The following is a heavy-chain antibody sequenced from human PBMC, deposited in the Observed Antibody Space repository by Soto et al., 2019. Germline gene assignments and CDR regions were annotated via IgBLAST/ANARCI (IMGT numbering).Heavy chain of an antibody. CDR3: ARDRTYYYDSSGYFDYYYGMDV. J-gene: IGHJ6*02. V-gene: IGHV4-30-4*01. CDR2: TYYSGST. Sequence: PSETLSLTCTVSGGSISSGDYYWSWIRQPPGKGLEWIGYTYYSGSTYYNPSLKSRVTISVDTSKNQFSLKLSSVTAADTAVYYCARDRTYYYDSSGYFDYYYGMDVWGQGTTVTVSS. CDR1: GGSISSGDYY. D-gene: IGHD3-22*01.